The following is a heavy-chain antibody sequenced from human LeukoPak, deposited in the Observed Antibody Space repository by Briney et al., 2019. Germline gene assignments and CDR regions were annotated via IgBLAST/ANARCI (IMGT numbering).Heavy chain of an antibody. J-gene: IGHJ3*02. D-gene: IGHD1-26*01. Sequence: SQTLSLTCTVSGGSISSGGYYWSWIRQHPGKGLEWIGYIYYSGSTYYNPSLKSRVTISVDTSKNQFSLKLSSVTAADTAVYYYARSRGSYPDAFDIWGQGTMVTVSS. CDR1: GGSISSGGYY. V-gene: IGHV4-31*03. CDR3: ARSRGSYPDAFDI. CDR2: IYYSGST.